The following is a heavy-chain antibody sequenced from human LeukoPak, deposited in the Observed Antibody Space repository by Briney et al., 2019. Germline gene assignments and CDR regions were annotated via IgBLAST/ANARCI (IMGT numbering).Heavy chain of an antibody. CDR1: GFTFSSYS. V-gene: IGHV3-21*01. CDR2: ISSSSYI. D-gene: IGHD3-22*01. J-gene: IGHJ3*02. Sequence: PGGSLRLSCAASGFTFSSYSMNWVRQAPGKGLEWVSSISSSSYIYYADSVKGRFTISRDNAKNSLYLQMNSLRAEDTAVYYCARDQYYYDSSGYYPDAFDIWGQGTMVTVSS. CDR3: ARDQYYYDSSGYYPDAFDI.